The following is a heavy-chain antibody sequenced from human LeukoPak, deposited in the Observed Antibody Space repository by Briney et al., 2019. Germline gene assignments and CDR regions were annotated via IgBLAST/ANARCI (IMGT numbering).Heavy chain of an antibody. Sequence: SDTVSLTCTVSGGTISSYYLSWIRQPPGKGLEWIGYINYSGSTNYNPSLKSRVTISVDTSKNQFPLKLSSVTAADTAVYYCARFRHLSTVVTPAGFSNWFYPWGQGTLVTVSS. D-gene: IGHD4-23*01. CDR1: GGTISSYY. J-gene: IGHJ5*02. CDR2: INYSGST. CDR3: ARFRHLSTVVTPAGFSNWFYP. V-gene: IGHV4-59*08.